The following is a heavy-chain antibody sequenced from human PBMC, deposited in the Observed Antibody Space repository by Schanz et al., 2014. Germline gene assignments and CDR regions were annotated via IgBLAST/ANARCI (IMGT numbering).Heavy chain of an antibody. CDR1: GYTFTAYG. CDR3: ARDHVATTDYDYFFYYLDV. Sequence: VQSVHSGTEVQKLGASVKVSRQTSGYTFTAYGINWVRQAPGQGLEWIGWISAQTGDTRYAQKMQGRVTMTADTSTSTAYMDLRSLRSDDTAVYYCARDHVATTDYDYFFYYLDVWATGITVIVSS. V-gene: IGHV1-18*01. CDR2: ISAQTGDT. J-gene: IGHJ6*03. D-gene: IGHD1-1*01.